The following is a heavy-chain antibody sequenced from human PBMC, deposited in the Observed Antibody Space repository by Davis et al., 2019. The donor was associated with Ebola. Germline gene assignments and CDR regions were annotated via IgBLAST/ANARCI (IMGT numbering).Heavy chain of an antibody. V-gene: IGHV3-30-3*01. CDR1: GFTFSSYA. D-gene: IGHD1-14*01. J-gene: IGHJ4*02. Sequence: GGSLRLSCAASGFTFSSYAMHWVRQAPGKGLEWVAVISYDGSNKYYADSVKGRFTISRDNSKNTLYLQMNSLRAEDTAVYYCARSEPPDYWGQGTLVTVSS. CDR3: ARSEPPDY. CDR2: ISYDGSNK.